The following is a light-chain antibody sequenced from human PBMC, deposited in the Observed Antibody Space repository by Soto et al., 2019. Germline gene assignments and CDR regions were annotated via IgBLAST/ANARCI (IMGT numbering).Light chain of an antibody. CDR3: QQYGTSPPT. J-gene: IGKJ1*01. V-gene: IGKV3-20*01. Sequence: EIVLTQSPGTLSLSPGERATLSCKASQSVSSNFLAWYQRKPCQAPRLLIYGASYRATDIPYRFSVSGSGTDFTLTITRLEPEDFAVDYCQQYGTSPPTFGQGTKVEI. CDR1: QSVSSNF. CDR2: GAS.